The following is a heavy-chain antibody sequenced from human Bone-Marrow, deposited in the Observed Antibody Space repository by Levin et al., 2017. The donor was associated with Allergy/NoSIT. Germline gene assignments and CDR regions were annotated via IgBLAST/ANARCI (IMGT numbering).Heavy chain of an antibody. D-gene: IGHD1-26*01. V-gene: IGHV4-39*07. CDR3: ASQYSASSTWGY. Sequence: SETLSLTCTVSGGSISTTTYYWGWIRQPPGKGLEWIGSIYYSGTTYYNPSLKSRVTISVDTSKNQFSLKLPSVTAEDTAVDFCASQYSASSTWGYWGQGTLVNVSS. CDR2: IYYSGTT. CDR1: GGSISTTTYY. J-gene: IGHJ4*02.